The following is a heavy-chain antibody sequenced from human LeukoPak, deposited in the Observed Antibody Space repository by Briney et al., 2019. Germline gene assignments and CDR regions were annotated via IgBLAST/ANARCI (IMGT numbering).Heavy chain of an antibody. V-gene: IGHV1-18*01. D-gene: IGHD3-3*01. CDR2: ISAYNGNT. CDR1: GYTFTSYG. CDR3: AREGDYYDFRSGLTYLDY. J-gene: IGHJ4*02. Sequence: AASVKVSCKASGYTFTSYGISWVRQAPGQGLEWMGWISAYNGNTNYAQKLQGRVTMTTDTSTSTAYMELRSLRSDDTAVYYCAREGDYYDFRSGLTYLDYWGQGTLVTVSS.